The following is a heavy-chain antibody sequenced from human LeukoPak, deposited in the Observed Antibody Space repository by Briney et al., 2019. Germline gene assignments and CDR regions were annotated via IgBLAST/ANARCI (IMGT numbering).Heavy chain of an antibody. Sequence: SETLSLTCTDSGGSISSHYWSWLRQPPGKGLEWLGYIYYSGSTNYNPSLKSRVTISVDTSKNQFSLKLSSVTAADTAVYYCARGWSSSALSYYYYYYMDVWGKGTTVTVSS. CDR2: IYYSGST. D-gene: IGHD6-6*01. J-gene: IGHJ6*03. V-gene: IGHV4-59*11. CDR1: GGSISSHY. CDR3: ARGWSSSALSYYYYYYMDV.